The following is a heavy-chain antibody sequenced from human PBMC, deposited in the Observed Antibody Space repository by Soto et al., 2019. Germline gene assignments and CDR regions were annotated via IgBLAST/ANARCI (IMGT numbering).Heavy chain of an antibody. Sequence: KPSETLSLTCTVSGGSISSGDYYWSWIRQPPGKGLEWIGYIYYSGSTYYNPSLKSRVTISVDTSKNQFSLKLSSVTAADTAVYYCARDVGYSYGYGKEYFDYWGQGTLVTVSS. CDR3: ARDVGYSYGYGKEYFDY. CDR2: IYYSGST. CDR1: GGSISSGDYY. J-gene: IGHJ4*02. D-gene: IGHD5-18*01. V-gene: IGHV4-30-4*01.